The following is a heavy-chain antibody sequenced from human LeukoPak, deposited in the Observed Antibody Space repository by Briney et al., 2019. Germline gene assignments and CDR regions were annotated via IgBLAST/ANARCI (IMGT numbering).Heavy chain of an antibody. D-gene: IGHD2-2*01. CDR1: GFTFSSYS. CDR3: ARAGYCSSTSCYAPDAFDI. Sequence: GGSLRLSCAASGFTFSSYSMNWVRQAPGKGLEWVSSISSSSSYIYYADSVKGRFTISRDNAKNSLYLLMNSLRAEDTAVYYCARAGYCSSTSCYAPDAFDIWGQGTMVTVSS. V-gene: IGHV3-21*01. CDR2: ISSSSSYI. J-gene: IGHJ3*02.